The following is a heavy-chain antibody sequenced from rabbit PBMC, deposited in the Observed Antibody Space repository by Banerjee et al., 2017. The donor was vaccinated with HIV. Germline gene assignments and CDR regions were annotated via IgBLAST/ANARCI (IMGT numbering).Heavy chain of an antibody. CDR1: GFSFSSSYW. CDR2: ISTSSATT. D-gene: IGHD1-1*01. J-gene: IGHJ4*01. Sequence: QEQLVESGGGLVQPEGSLTLTCTASGFSFSSSYWICWVRQAPGKGLERIACISTSSATTYYASWAKGRFTISKTSSTTVTLQMTSLTAADTATYFCTRNDPTRGYYVNLWGPGTLVTVS. CDR3: TRNDPTRGYYVNL. V-gene: IGHV1S45*01.